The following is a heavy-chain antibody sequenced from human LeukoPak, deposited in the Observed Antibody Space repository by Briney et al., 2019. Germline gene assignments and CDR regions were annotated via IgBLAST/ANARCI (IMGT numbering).Heavy chain of an antibody. D-gene: IGHD3-3*01. V-gene: IGHV3-30-3*01. CDR3: ARPPPWGSGYYLGY. CDR1: GFTFSSYA. CDR2: ISYNGSNK. Sequence: GGSLRLSCAASGFTFSSYAMHWVRQAPGKGLEWVAVISYNGSNKYYADSVKGRFTISRDNSKNTLYLQMNSLRAEDTAVYYCARPPPWGSGYYLGYWGQGTLVTVSS. J-gene: IGHJ4*02.